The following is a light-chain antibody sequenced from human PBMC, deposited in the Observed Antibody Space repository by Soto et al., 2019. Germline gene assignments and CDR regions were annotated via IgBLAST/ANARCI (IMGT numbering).Light chain of an antibody. CDR2: DVS. CDR1: SSDVGGYNY. V-gene: IGLV2-14*03. CDR3: SSYTSSSTDV. Sequence: ALTQPASVSGSPGQSITISCTGTSSDVGGYNYVSWYQHHPGKAPKLMIYDVSNRPSGVSNRFSGSKSGNTASLTISGLQAEDEADYYCSSYTSSSTDVFGTGTKVTVL. J-gene: IGLJ1*01.